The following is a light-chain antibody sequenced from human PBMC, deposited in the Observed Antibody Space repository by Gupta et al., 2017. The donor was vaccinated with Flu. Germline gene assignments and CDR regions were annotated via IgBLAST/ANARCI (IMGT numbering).Light chain of an antibody. J-gene: IGKJ1*01. CDR2: GAF. Sequence: PASLSVSPGERVTLPCRASQSGSSNVAWYQQKPGQAPRVLIYGAFTRATGIPARVSGSGSGTEYTLTISSLQSEDFAVYYCQQYNNWPITFGQGTKVEIK. CDR1: QSGSSN. V-gene: IGKV3-15*01. CDR3: QQYNNWPIT.